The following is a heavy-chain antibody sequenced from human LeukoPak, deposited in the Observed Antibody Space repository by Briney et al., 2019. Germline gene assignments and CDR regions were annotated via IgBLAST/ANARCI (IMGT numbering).Heavy chain of an antibody. CDR2: ISYDGSNK. CDR3: ARGFRMGVTKGSILLGY. J-gene: IGHJ4*02. CDR1: GFTFSSYA. D-gene: IGHD3-10*01. Sequence: GGSLRLSCAASGFTFSSYAMHWVRQAPGKGLEWVAVISYDGSNKYYADSVKGRFTISRDNSKNTLYLQMNSLRAEDTAVYYCARGFRMGVTKGSILLGYWGQGTLVTVSS. V-gene: IGHV3-30-3*01.